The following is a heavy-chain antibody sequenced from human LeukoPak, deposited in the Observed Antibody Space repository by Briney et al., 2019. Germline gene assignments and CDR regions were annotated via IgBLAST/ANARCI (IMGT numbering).Heavy chain of an antibody. J-gene: IGHJ6*02. V-gene: IGHV3-74*01. D-gene: IGHD6-13*01. CDR3: ASLGYSKGYYYGMDV. CDR1: GFTFSSYW. CDR2: INSDGSST. Sequence: GGSLRLSCAASGFTFSSYWMHWVRQAPGKGLVWVSRINSDGSSTSYADSVKGRFTISRDNAKNTLYLQMNSLRAEDTALYYCASLGYSKGYYYGMDVWGQGTTVTVSS.